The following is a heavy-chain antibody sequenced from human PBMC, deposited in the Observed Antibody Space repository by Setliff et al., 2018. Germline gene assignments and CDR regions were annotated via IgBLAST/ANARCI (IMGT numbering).Heavy chain of an antibody. D-gene: IGHD3-22*01. CDR2: IFSNDEK. CDR1: GFSLSNARMG. V-gene: IGHV2-26*01. Sequence: ESGPTLVNPTETLTLTCTVSGFSLSNARMGVSWIRQPPGKALEWLAHIFSNDEKSYSTSLKRRLTISKDTSKSQVVLTMTNMDPVDTATYYCARIYDSSGYYWVLIDYWGQGTLVTVSS. J-gene: IGHJ4*02. CDR3: ARIYDSSGYYWVLIDY.